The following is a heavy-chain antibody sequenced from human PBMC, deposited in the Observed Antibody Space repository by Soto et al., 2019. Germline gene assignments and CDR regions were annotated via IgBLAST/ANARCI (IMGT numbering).Heavy chain of an antibody. CDR1: GGSFSGYY. V-gene: IGHV4-34*01. CDR3: ARVYVVKYYFDY. D-gene: IGHD3-22*01. J-gene: IGHJ4*02. CDR2: INHSGST. Sequence: PSETLSLTCAVYGGSFSGYYWSWIRQPPGKGLEWIGEINHSGSTNYNPSLKSRVTISVDTSKNQFSLKLSSVTAADTAVYYCARVYVVKYYFDYWGQGTLVTVSS.